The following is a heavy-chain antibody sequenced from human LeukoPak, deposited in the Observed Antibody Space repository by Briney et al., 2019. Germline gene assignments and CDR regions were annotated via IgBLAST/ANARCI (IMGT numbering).Heavy chain of an antibody. D-gene: IGHD3-9*01. J-gene: IGHJ4*02. V-gene: IGHV1-2*02. CDR2: INPNSGGT. Sequence: ASVKVSCKASGYTFTDYYMHWVRQAPGQGLEWMGWINPNSGGTNYAQKFQGRVTMTRDTSISTAYMELSRLRSDDTAVYYCARGPTRALRYFDWLPNYWGQGTLVTVSS. CDR3: ARGPTRALRYFDWLPNY. CDR1: GYTFTDYY.